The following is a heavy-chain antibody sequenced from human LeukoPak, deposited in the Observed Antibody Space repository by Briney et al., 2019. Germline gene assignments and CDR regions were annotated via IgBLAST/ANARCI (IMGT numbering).Heavy chain of an antibody. V-gene: IGHV4-39*02. J-gene: IGHJ5*02. CDR3: ARDMPYNWFDP. CDR1: GGSISSSSYY. CDR2: IYYSGST. Sequence: PSETLSLTCTVSGGSISSSSYYWGWIRQPPGKGLEWIGSIYYSGSTYYNPSLKSRVTISVDTSKNQFSLKLSSVTAADTAVYYCARDMPYNWFDPWGQGTLVTVSS. D-gene: IGHD2-2*01.